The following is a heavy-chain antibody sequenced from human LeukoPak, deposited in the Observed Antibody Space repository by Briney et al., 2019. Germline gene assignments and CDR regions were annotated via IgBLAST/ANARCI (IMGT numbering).Heavy chain of an antibody. D-gene: IGHD5-18*01. Sequence: GGSLRLSCAASGFTFSDYWMHWVRQAPGKGLVWVSRIKSDGSSTSYADSVKGRFTITRDNAKNSLYLQMNSLRAEDTALYYCAKDGGIYSQVGFFDYWGQGTLVTVSS. V-gene: IGHV3-74*01. CDR3: AKDGGIYSQVGFFDY. J-gene: IGHJ4*02. CDR2: IKSDGSST. CDR1: GFTFSDYW.